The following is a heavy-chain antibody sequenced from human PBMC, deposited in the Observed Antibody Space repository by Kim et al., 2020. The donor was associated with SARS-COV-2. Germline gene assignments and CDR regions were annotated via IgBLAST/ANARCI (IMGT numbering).Heavy chain of an antibody. CDR2: IIPIFGTA. D-gene: IGHD2-15*01. J-gene: IGHJ4*02. CDR1: GGTFSSYA. Sequence: SVKVSCKASGGTFSSYAISWVRQAPGQGLEWMGGIIPIFGTANYAQKFQGRVTITADESTSTAYMELSSLRSEDTAVYYCARDCSGGSCHDYWGQGTLVTVSS. CDR3: ARDCSGGSCHDY. V-gene: IGHV1-69*13.